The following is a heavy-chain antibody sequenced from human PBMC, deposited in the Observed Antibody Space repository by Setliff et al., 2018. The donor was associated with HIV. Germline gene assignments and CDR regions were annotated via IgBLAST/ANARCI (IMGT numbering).Heavy chain of an antibody. CDR3: AREGSPIYYFDY. CDR2: MNPNSGNT. D-gene: IGHD3-10*01. CDR1: GYTFTSSD. V-gene: IGHV1-8*02. J-gene: IGHJ4*02. Sequence: ASVKVSCKASGYTFTSSDINWVRQATGQGLEWMGWMNPNSGNTGYAQKFQGGVTMTRDTSIRTAYMELSSLRSEDTAVYYCAREGSPIYYFDYWSQGTLVTVSS.